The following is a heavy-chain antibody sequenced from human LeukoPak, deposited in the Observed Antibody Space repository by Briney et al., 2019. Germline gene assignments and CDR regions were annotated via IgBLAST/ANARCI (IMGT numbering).Heavy chain of an antibody. CDR1: GGSINSYY. CDR2: IYYSGST. D-gene: IGHD3-10*01. V-gene: IGHV4-59*01. J-gene: IGHJ4*02. Sequence: SETLSLTCTVSGGSINSYYYNWIRQPPGKGLEWIGYIYYSGSTNYNPSLKSRVTISIDTSKNQFSLRLSSVTAADTAVYYCAREGGTYDSASGNYFRTGFDYRGQGTLVTVSS. CDR3: AREGGTYDSASGNYFRTGFDY.